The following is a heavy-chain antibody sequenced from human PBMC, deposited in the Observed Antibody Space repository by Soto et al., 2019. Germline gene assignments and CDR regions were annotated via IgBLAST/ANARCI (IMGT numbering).Heavy chain of an antibody. CDR2: INSDGSST. J-gene: IGHJ5*02. V-gene: IGHV3-74*03. CDR1: GFTFSTYW. D-gene: IGHD1-26*01. Sequence: EVQLEESGGDLVQPGGSLRLSCAASGFTFSTYWMHWVRQAPGKGLEWVSRINSDGSSTTYADSVKGRFTISRDNSKNTLYLQMNSLRAEDTAVYYCARVATGSYSWRESWGQGTLVTVSS. CDR3: ARVATGSYSWRES.